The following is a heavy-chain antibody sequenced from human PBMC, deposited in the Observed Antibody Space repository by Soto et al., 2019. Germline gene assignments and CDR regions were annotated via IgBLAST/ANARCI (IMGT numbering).Heavy chain of an antibody. J-gene: IGHJ4*02. CDR3: ASLYYYRLTYYFDY. CDR1: GFTFRSYA. V-gene: IGHV3-30-3*01. Sequence: LRLSCAASGFTFRSYAMHWVRQAPGTELEWVAVISYDGISKYAAFVKGRFTISRDNSMNTLYLQMDSLRPDDTAVYYCASLYYYRLTYYFDYWGQGTLVTVSS. D-gene: IGHD3-16*01. CDR2: ISYDGISK.